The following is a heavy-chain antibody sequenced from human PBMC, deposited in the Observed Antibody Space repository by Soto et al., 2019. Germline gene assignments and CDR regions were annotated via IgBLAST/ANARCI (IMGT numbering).Heavy chain of an antibody. CDR1: GFTFSSYG. D-gene: IGHD2-15*01. CDR2: ISYDGSNK. V-gene: IGHV3-30*18. Sequence: QVQLVESGGGVVQPGRSLRLSCAASGFTFSSYGMHWVRQAPGKGLEWVAVISYDGSNKYYADSVKGRFTISRDNSKNTHYLQMNSLRAEDTAVYYCAKLGGYCSGGSCYWGQGSLVTVSS. CDR3: AKLGGYCSGGSCY. J-gene: IGHJ4*02.